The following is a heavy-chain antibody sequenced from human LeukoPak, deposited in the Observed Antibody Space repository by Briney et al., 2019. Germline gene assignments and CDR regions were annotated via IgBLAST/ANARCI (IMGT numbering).Heavy chain of an antibody. CDR2: IKRDGSGE. V-gene: IGHV3-7*01. D-gene: IGHD4-11*01. Sequence: PGGSLRLSCAASGFTFSDYWMNWVRQAPGKGLEWLANIKRDGSGEYYVDSVKGRFTISRDNAKNSLYLEMNSLRAEDTAVYYCATGLHSCGYWGQGTLGTVSS. CDR1: GFTFSDYW. J-gene: IGHJ4*02. CDR3: ATGLHSCGY.